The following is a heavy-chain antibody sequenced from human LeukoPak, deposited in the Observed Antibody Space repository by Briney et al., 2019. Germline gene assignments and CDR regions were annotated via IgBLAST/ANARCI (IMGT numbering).Heavy chain of an antibody. J-gene: IGHJ4*02. V-gene: IGHV3-30-3*01. CDR3: ARAPMYYYDSSGYLLY. CDR2: ISYDGSNK. CDR1: GFTFSSYA. D-gene: IGHD3-22*01. Sequence: GRSLRLSCAASGFTFSSYAMPWVRQAPGKGLEWVAVISYDGSNKYYADSVKGRFTISRDNSKNTLYLQMNSLRAEDTAVYYCARAPMYYYDSSGYLLYWGQGTLVTVSS.